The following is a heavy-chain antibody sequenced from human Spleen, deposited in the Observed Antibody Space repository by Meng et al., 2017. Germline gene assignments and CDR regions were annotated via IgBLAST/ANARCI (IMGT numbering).Heavy chain of an antibody. Sequence: HGQLQESGPGLVKPSGTLSLTCVVSGGSISSIDWWSWVRQPPGKGLEWIGEIYHLGSTNYNPSLKSRVTISVDKSKTQFSLKVTSVTAADTAVYYCAVFSSGWGPFDCWGQGTLVTVSS. CDR1: GGSISSIDW. CDR3: AVFSSGWGPFDC. V-gene: IGHV4-4*02. J-gene: IGHJ4*01. CDR2: IYHLGST. D-gene: IGHD6-19*01.